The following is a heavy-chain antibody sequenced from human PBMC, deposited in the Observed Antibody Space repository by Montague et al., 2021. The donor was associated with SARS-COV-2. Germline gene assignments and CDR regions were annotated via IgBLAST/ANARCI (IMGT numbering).Heavy chain of an antibody. CDR2: ISSSGEST. V-gene: IGHV3-23*01. CDR3: AKSRFQLMLDDFDM. J-gene: IGHJ3*02. Sequence: SLRLSCAASGFTFNTYAMSWVRQAPGKGLEWVSTISSSGESTYYTDSVKGRFTISRDSPKNTLYLQMSSLGADDTAVYYCAKSRFQLMLDDFDMWGQGTMVTVSS. CDR1: GFTFNTYA. D-gene: IGHD2-2*01.